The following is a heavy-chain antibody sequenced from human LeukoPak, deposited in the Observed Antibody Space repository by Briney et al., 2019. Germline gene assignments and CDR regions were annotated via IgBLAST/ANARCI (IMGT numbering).Heavy chain of an antibody. D-gene: IGHD3-10*01. V-gene: IGHV4-38-2*02. CDR3: ARGSHYYGSGSYYPFDY. CDR1: GYSISSGYY. J-gene: IGHJ4*02. CDR2: IYHSGST. Sequence: PSETLSLTCTVSGYSISSGYYWGWIRQPPGKGLEWIGSIYHSGSTNYNPSLKSRVTISVDTSKNQFSLKLSSVTAADTAVYYCARGSHYYGSGSYYPFDYWGQGTLVTVSS.